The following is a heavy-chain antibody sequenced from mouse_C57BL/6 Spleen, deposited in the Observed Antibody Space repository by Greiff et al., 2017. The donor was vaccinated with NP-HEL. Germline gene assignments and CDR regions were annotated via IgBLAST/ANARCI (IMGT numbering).Heavy chain of an antibody. CDR2: IYPGSGST. D-gene: IGHD2-2*01. V-gene: IGHV1-55*01. CDR1: GYTFTSYW. CDR3: AREGGYDGWYYFDY. J-gene: IGHJ2*01. Sequence: VQLQQPGAELVKPGASVKMSCKASGYTFTSYWITWVKQRPGQGLEWIGDIYPGSGSTNYNEKFKSKATLTVDTSSSTAYMQLSSLTSEDSAVYDCAREGGYDGWYYFDYWGQGTTLTVSS.